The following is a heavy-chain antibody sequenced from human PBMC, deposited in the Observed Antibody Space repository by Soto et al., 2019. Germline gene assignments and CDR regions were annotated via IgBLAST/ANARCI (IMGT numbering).Heavy chain of an antibody. CDR2: IYPGDSDT. D-gene: IGHD3-10*01. CDR3: ATISLVRGRTESMDV. CDR1: GFSFTTYW. Sequence: GESLKISCMGSGFSFTTYWIAWVRQMPGKGLECMGIIYPGDSDTRYSPSFQGQVTISADKSINTAYLQWSSLKASDTAMYYCATISLVRGRTESMDVWGQGTTVTVSS. V-gene: IGHV5-51*01. J-gene: IGHJ6*02.